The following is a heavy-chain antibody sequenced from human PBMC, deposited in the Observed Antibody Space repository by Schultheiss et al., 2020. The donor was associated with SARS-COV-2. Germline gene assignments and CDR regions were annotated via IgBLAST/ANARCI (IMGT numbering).Heavy chain of an antibody. D-gene: IGHD3-22*01. Sequence: GSLRLSCAASGFTFSSYSMNWVRQAPGKGLEWIGEINHSGSTNYNPSLKSRVTISVDTSKNQFSLKLSSVTAADTAVYYCARALPNSSGYYYDGNWFDPWGQGTLVTVSS. CDR3: ARALPNSSGYYYDGNWFDP. J-gene: IGHJ5*02. CDR2: INHSGST. CDR1: GFTFSSYS. V-gene: IGHV4-34*01.